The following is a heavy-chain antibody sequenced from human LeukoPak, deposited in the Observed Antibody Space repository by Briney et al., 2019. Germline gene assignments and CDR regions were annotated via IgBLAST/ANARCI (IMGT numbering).Heavy chain of an antibody. Sequence: SETLSLTCAVYGGSFSGYYWSWIRQPPGKGLEWIGEINHSGSTNYNPSLKSRLTISVDTSKNQFSLKLSSVTAADTAVYYCARGPVGGTTYNDGDAFDIWGQGTMVTVSS. D-gene: IGHD1-7*01. CDR1: GGSFSGYY. V-gene: IGHV4-34*01. J-gene: IGHJ3*02. CDR3: ARGPVGGTTYNDGDAFDI. CDR2: INHSGST.